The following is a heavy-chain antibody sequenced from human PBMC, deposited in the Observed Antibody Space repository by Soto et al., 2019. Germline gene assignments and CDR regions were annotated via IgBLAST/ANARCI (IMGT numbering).Heavy chain of an antibody. CDR1: GGSISSGDYY. V-gene: IGHV4-30-4*01. CDR3: ARERPDGARLDP. CDR2: IYYSGST. D-gene: IGHD6-6*01. Sequence: QVQLQESGPGLVKHSQTLSLTCTVSGGSISSGDYYWSWIRQPPGKGLEWIGYIYYSGSTYYNPSPKSRGTISVDTSKNQFSLKLSSVTAADTAVYYCARERPDGARLDPWGQGTLVTVSS. J-gene: IGHJ5*02.